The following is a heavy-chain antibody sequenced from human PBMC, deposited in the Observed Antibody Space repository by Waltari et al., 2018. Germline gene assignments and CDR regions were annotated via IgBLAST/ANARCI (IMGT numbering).Heavy chain of an antibody. J-gene: IGHJ4*02. CDR1: GGSISSGGYY. Sequence: QVQLQESGPGLVKPSQTLSLTCTVSGGSISSGGYYWSWIRQHPGKGLEWIGYIYYSGSTHDNPSLKSRVTISVDTSKNQFSLKLSSVTAADTAVYYCARGLVFGVVILGVDYWGQGTLVTVSS. D-gene: IGHD3-3*01. CDR3: ARGLVFGVVILGVDY. V-gene: IGHV4-31*03. CDR2: IYYSGST.